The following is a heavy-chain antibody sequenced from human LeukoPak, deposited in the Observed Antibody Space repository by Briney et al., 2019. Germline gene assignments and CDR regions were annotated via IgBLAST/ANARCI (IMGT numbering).Heavy chain of an antibody. CDR1: GGSISSYY. D-gene: IGHD3-22*01. CDR3: ARSHSDYDSSGYFYWYFDL. V-gene: IGHV4-59*08. J-gene: IGHJ2*01. Sequence: SETLSLTCTASGGSISSYYWSWIRQPPGKGLEWIGYIYYSGSTNYNPSLKSRVTISVDTSKNQFSLKLSSVTAADTAVYYCARSHSDYDSSGYFYWYFDLWGRGTLVTVSS. CDR2: IYYSGST.